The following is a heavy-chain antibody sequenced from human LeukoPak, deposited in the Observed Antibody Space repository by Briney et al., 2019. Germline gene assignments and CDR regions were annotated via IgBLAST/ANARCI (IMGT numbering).Heavy chain of an antibody. J-gene: IGHJ5*02. CDR2: INPHRFYT. CDR3: ARAEISVTTGDLDL. Sequence: SSVKVSCKASGYTFTGYYLQWLRQAPGQGLEWVGWINPHRFYTKFAQKFQGRVTMTSVTSSSTAYLELKRLASDDTAVYYCARAEISVTTGDLDLWGQGALVIVSS. V-gene: IGHV1-2*02. CDR1: GYTFTGYY. D-gene: IGHD4-17*01.